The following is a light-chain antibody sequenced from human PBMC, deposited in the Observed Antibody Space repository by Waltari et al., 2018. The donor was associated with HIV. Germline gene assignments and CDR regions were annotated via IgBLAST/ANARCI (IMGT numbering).Light chain of an antibody. CDR1: QSLSSTY. CDR3: QQYVSSPLT. Sequence: EIVLTQSPGTLSLSPGERATLSCRASQSLSSTYLAWYQQKPGQGPRLLIYGTSTRATGIPDRFSGSGSGTDFTLTISRLEPEDFAVYYCQQYVSSPLTFGGGTKVEIK. CDR2: GTS. V-gene: IGKV3-20*01. J-gene: IGKJ4*01.